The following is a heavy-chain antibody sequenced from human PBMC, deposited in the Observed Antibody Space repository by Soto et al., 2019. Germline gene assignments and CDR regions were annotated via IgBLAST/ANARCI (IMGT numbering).Heavy chain of an antibody. CDR1: GGSISSAGYS. Sequence: SETLSLTCAVSGGSISSAGYSWSWIRQPPGKGLEWIGYIYHGSTYYNPSLKSRVTISVDRSKNHFSLRLSSVTAADTAVYYCARAGYCTNGVCYTPVDYWGQGTLVTVSS. J-gene: IGHJ4*02. D-gene: IGHD2-8*01. CDR3: ARAGYCTNGVCYTPVDY. CDR2: IYHGST. V-gene: IGHV4-30-2*01.